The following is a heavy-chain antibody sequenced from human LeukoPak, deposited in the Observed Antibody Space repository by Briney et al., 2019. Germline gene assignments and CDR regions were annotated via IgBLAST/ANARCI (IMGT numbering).Heavy chain of an antibody. Sequence: SETLSLTCTVSGGSMHTYYWSWIRQPPGKGLEWIGEINHSGSTKYNASLKSRVTISLDTSRKTVSLKLSSVTAADTAVYYCASTERCSTTCPLDYWGQGTLVTVSS. D-gene: IGHD1-14*01. CDR3: ASTERCSTTCPLDY. V-gene: IGHV4-34*01. CDR1: GGSMHTYY. CDR2: INHSGST. J-gene: IGHJ4*02.